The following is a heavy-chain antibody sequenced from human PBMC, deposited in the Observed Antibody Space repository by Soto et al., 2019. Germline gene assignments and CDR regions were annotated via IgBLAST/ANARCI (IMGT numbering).Heavy chain of an antibody. Sequence: SETLSLTCSVSGGSISSDDYYWTWIRQPPGEGLEWIGYIYYTGRTSSTPSLESRVTISIETSKNQFSLKLSSVSAADTAVYYCAREGSSSPEYFDFWGPGTLVTVSS. CDR3: AREGSSSPEYFDF. CDR2: IYYTGRT. CDR1: GGSISSDDYY. V-gene: IGHV4-30-4*01. J-gene: IGHJ4*02. D-gene: IGHD2-15*01.